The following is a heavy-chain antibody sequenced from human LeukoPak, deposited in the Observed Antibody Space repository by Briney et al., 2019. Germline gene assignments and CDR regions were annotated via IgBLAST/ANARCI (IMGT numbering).Heavy chain of an antibody. D-gene: IGHD3-16*01. CDR2: ISGSGGST. CDR1: GFTFSSYA. CDR3: AKAYTFSPTDYYYGMDV. Sequence: PGGSLRLSCAASGFTFSSYAMSWVRQAPGNGLEWVSAISGSGGSTYYADSVKGRFTISRDNSKNTLYLQMNSLRAEDTAVYYCAKAYTFSPTDYYYGMDVWGQGTTVTVSS. V-gene: IGHV3-23*01. J-gene: IGHJ6*02.